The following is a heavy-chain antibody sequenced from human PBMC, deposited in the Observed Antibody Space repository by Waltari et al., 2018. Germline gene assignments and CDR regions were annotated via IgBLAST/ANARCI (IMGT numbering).Heavy chain of an antibody. CDR1: GYTFTSYS. D-gene: IGHD6-19*01. CDR3: ARDRIAVAGTFEGFDY. Sequence: QVQLVQSGAEVKKPGASVEVSCKASGYTFTSYSMHWVRQAPGQRLEWMGWINAGNGNTKYSQEFQGRVTITRDTSASTAYMELSSLRSEDMAVYYCARDRIAVAGTFEGFDYWGQGTLVTVSS. CDR2: INAGNGNT. J-gene: IGHJ4*02. V-gene: IGHV1-3*03.